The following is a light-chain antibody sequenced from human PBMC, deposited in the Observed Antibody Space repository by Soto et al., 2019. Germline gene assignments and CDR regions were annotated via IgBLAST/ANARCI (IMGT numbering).Light chain of an antibody. CDR3: NAYTARSTLV. CDR2: EVR. J-gene: IGLJ3*02. Sequence: QSVLAQPASVCGSAGESITISCSGTMRAAGAYNLVWRYQQHPGTAPKLLIYEVRNRPSGISSRSSGSRSGNTASLTIYGRQPEDEGDYYCNAYTARSTLVFGGGTKVTVL. V-gene: IGLV2-14*01. CDR1: MRAAGAYNL.